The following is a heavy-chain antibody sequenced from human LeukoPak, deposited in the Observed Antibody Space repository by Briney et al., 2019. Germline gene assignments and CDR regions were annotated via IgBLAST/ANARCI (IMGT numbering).Heavy chain of an antibody. CDR2: IKPNGGDT. Sequence: GASVKVSCKASGYSFSVSNINWVRQAPEQGHEWMGGIKPNGGDTNYPQKFRGRITMTRDKSISTVYMELKSLTSDDTAVYYCAREGSYCVGGDCYSFDFWGQGTQITVSS. V-gene: IGHV1-2*02. J-gene: IGHJ4*02. CDR3: AREGSYCVGGDCYSFDF. D-gene: IGHD2-15*01. CDR1: GYSFSVSN.